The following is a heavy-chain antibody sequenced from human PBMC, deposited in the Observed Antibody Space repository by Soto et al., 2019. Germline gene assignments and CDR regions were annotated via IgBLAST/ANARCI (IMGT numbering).Heavy chain of an antibody. CDR2: IGSTGTTT. Sequence: QLLGSGGGLVQPGGSLRLSCEASGFTFNIYAMTCVRQAPGKGLEWVSNIGSTGTTTYYADSVKGRFAISRDNSKSTLYLQMNRLRAEDTAVYYCATVARYDDFDVWGQGTMVTVSS. CDR3: ATVARYDDFDV. J-gene: IGHJ3*01. D-gene: IGHD3-9*01. CDR1: GFTFNIYA. V-gene: IGHV3-23*01.